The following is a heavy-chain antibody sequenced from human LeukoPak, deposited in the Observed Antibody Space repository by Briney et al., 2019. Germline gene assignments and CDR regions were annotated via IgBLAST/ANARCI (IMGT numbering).Heavy chain of an antibody. CDR2: INPNSGGT. V-gene: IGHV1-2*02. CDR3: ARLYSGYGNNYYYMDV. CDR1: GYTFTSYD. D-gene: IGHD5-12*01. J-gene: IGHJ6*03. Sequence: GASVKVSCKASGYTFTSYDINWVRQATGQGLEWMGWINPNSGGTNYAQKFQGRVTMTRDTSISTAYMELSRLRSDDTAVYYCARLYSGYGNNYYYMDVWGKGTTVTVSS.